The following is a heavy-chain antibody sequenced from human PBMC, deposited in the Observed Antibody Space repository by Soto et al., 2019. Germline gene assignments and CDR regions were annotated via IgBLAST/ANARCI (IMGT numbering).Heavy chain of an antibody. J-gene: IGHJ4*02. CDR2: FDPEDGET. D-gene: IGHD6-19*01. CDR3: ATSQGRAVSPFDY. V-gene: IGHV1-24*01. CDR1: GYPLTELS. Sequence: GASLKVSCKFSGYPLTELSMHWVRQAPGKGLEWMGGFDPEDGETIYAQKFQGRVTMTEDTSTDTAYMELSSLRSEDTAVYYCATSQGRAVSPFDYWGQGTLVTVSS.